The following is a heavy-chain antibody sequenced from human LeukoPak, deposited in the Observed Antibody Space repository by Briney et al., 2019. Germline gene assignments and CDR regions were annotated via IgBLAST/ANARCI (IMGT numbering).Heavy chain of an antibody. V-gene: IGHV1-69*06. Sequence: GSSVTVSCKASGGTFSSYAISWVRQAPGQGLEWMGGIIPIFGTANYAQKFQGRVTITADKSTSTAYMELSSLRSEDTAVYYCARDPGDILTGPILGAFDIWGQGTMVTVSS. J-gene: IGHJ3*02. D-gene: IGHD3-9*01. CDR1: GGTFSSYA. CDR2: IIPIFGTA. CDR3: ARDPGDILTGPILGAFDI.